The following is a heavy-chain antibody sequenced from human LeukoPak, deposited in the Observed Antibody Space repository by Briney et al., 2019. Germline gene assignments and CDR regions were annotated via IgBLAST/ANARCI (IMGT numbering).Heavy chain of an antibody. J-gene: IGHJ4*02. D-gene: IGHD1-26*01. V-gene: IGHV3-7*01. CDR2: IQQYGSEK. CDR3: ARDLTVGPIFIDY. CDR1: GFTFSSYW. Sequence: GGSLRLSCAASGFTFSSYWMSWVRQAPGRGLEWVANIQQYGSEKNYVDSVKGRFTISRDNAKNSLYLQMNSLRAEDTAVYYCARDLTVGPIFIDYWGQGTLVTVSS.